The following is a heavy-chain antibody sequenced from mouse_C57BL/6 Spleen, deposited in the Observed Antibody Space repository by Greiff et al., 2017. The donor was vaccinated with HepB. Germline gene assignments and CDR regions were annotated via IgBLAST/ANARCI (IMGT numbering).Heavy chain of an antibody. D-gene: IGHD2-2*01. CDR1: GYTFTSYT. J-gene: IGHJ4*01. Sequence: VQRVESGAELARPGASVKMSCKASGYTFTSYTMHWVKQRPGQGLEWIGYINPSSGYTKYNQKFKDKATLTADKSSSTAYMQLSSLTSEDSAVYYCAREEVLVTTAMDYWGQGTSVTVSS. V-gene: IGHV1-4*01. CDR2: INPSSGYT. CDR3: AREEVLVTTAMDY.